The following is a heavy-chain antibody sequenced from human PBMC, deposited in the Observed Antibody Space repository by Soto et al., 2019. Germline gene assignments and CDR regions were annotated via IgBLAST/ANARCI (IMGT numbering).Heavy chain of an antibody. CDR3: AKTPESDYGDSYYYCGMDV. D-gene: IGHD4-17*01. CDR1: GFTFSSYG. CDR2: ISYEGSNK. V-gene: IGHV3-30*18. J-gene: IGHJ6*02. Sequence: GGSLRLSCAASGFTFSSYGMHWVRQAPGKGLEWVAVISYEGSNKSYEASVKVRFTISRDNSKNTLYLQMNSLRAEDTAVYYCAKTPESDYGDSYYYCGMDVWDPGTTGTVSS.